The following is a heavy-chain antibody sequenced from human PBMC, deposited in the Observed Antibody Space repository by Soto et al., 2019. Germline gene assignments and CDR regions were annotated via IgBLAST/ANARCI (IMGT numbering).Heavy chain of an antibody. D-gene: IGHD3-10*01. CDR1: GFSFSHYA. CDR2: ISYDGENQ. CDR3: VSPHSESSNAFDL. J-gene: IGHJ5*02. Sequence: GSLRLSCAASGFSFSHYAMHWVRQPPGKGLEWVALISYDGENQYFTDSVRGRFTISRDNSKTAVYLEMNDLRLDDTATYYCVSPHSESSNAFDLWGQGTLVTVSS. V-gene: IGHV3-30*04.